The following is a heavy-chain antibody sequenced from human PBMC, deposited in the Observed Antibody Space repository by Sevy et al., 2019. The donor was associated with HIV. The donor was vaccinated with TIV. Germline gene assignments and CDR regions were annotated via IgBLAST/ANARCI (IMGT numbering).Heavy chain of an antibody. J-gene: IGHJ6*02. CDR3: AREEVAYYYGMDV. V-gene: IGHV1-2*02. CDR2: INPNSGGT. CDR1: GYTFTGYY. Sequence: ASVKVSCKASGYTFTGYYIHWVRQAPGQGLEWMGWINPNSGGTNYAQKFQGRVTMTRDTSISTAYMELSRLRSDDTAVYYCAREEVAYYYGMDVWGQGTTVTVSS.